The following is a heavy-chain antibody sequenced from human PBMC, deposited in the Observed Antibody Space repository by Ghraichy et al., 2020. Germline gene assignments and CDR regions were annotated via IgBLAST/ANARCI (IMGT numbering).Heavy chain of an antibody. CDR2: ISSSSSSI. D-gene: IGHD6-13*01. J-gene: IGHJ3*02. CDR3: ARVLITAGGSYVAFDI. CDR1: GFTFSSYN. Sequence: GALNISCAASGFTFSSYNMAWVRQAPGKGLEWVSYISSSSSSIYYADSMKGRFTISRDNAKNSLYLQVISLRDEDTAVYYCARVLITAGGSYVAFDIWGQGTMVTVSS. V-gene: IGHV3-48*02.